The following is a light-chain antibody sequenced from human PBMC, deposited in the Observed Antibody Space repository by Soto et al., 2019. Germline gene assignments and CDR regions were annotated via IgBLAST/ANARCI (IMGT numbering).Light chain of an antibody. CDR1: QCISSA. V-gene: IGKV1D-13*01. CDR2: DAS. CDR3: QKFNNYPLN. Sequence: AIQFTHSPSSLSASVVDRVTITFLASQCISSAVAWYQQKPGKPPKLLMYDASSLESGVPPRFSGSGSGTDFTLSISSLQPEDFATYYCQKFNNYPLNFGQGTRLEIK. J-gene: IGKJ5*01.